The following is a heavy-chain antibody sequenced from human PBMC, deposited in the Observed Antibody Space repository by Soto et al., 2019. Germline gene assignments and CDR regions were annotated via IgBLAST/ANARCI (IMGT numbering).Heavy chain of an antibody. D-gene: IGHD2-8*01. CDR2: ISSSSYI. V-gene: IGHV3-21*01. CDR3: ARDEGYCTNGVCYSGSFDY. Sequence: GSLRLSCAASGFTFSSYSMNWVRQAPGKGLEWVSSISSSSYIYYADSVKGRFTISRDNAKNSLYLQMNSLRAEDTAVYYCARDEGYCTNGVCYSGSFDYWGQGTLVTVSS. J-gene: IGHJ4*02. CDR1: GFTFSSYS.